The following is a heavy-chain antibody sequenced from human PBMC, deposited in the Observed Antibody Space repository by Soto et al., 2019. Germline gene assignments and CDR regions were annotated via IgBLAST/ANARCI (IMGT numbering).Heavy chain of an antibody. CDR2: IYPGDSDT. J-gene: IGHJ4*02. D-gene: IGHD3-22*01. CDR1: GYTFTTYW. V-gene: IGHV5-51*01. Sequence: ESLKISFKGAGYTFTTYWIGWVRQMPGKGLEWMGIIYPGDSDTTYSPSFQGQATISADKSISTAYLQWNSLKAPDSAMYYCGRLDSSYYFDYWGQGTLVTVSS. CDR3: GRLDSSYYFDY.